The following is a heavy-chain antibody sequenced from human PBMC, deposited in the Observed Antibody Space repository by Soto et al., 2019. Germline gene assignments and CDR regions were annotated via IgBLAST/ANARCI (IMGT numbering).Heavy chain of an antibody. D-gene: IGHD3-16*01. CDR2: IYYSGST. CDR1: GGSISSGGYY. J-gene: IGHJ6*03. CDR3: ARAVYGTPYYYYYMDV. Sequence: SETLSLTCTVSGGSISSGGYYWSWIRQHPGKGLEWIGYIYYSGSTYYNPSLMSRVTISVDTSKNQFSLKLSSVTAADTAVYYCARAVYGTPYYYYYMDVWGKGTTVTVSS. V-gene: IGHV4-31*03.